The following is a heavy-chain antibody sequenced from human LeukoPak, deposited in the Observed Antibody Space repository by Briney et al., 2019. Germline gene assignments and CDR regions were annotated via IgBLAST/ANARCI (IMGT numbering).Heavy chain of an antibody. CDR3: AKDLAVAGTK. CDR2: ISYDGSNK. D-gene: IGHD6-19*01. CDR1: GFTFSSYG. Sequence: GGSLRLSCAASGFTFSSYGMHWVRQAPGKGLEWVAVISYDGSNKYYADSVKGRFTISRDNSKNTLYLQMNSLRAEDTAVYYCAKDLAVAGTKWGQETLVTVSS. J-gene: IGHJ4*02. V-gene: IGHV3-30*18.